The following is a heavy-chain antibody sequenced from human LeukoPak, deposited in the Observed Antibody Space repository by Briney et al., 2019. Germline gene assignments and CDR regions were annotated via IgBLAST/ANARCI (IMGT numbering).Heavy chain of an antibody. CDR3: ARDFSGSGSYYNLGSYGMDV. CDR1: GFTFSSYA. V-gene: IGHV3-30*04. D-gene: IGHD3-10*01. CDR2: ISYDGSNK. J-gene: IGHJ6*02. Sequence: PGGSLRLSCAASGFTFSSYAMHWVRQAPGKGLEWVAVISYDGSNKYYADSVKGRFTISRDNSKNTLYLQMNSLRAEDTAVYYCARDFSGSGSYYNLGSYGMDVWGQGTTVTVSS.